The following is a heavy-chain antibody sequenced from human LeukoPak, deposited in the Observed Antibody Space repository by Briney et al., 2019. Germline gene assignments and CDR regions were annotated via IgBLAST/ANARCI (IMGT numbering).Heavy chain of an antibody. J-gene: IGHJ4*02. V-gene: IGHV1-2*02. Sequence: ASVKVSCKASGYTLTGYYLHWVRQPPGQGLEWMAWINPNSGGTNYLHKFQGRVTLTRDTSISTAYMELSSLRSDDTAVYYCATSLYISSQFDYWGQGTLVTVSS. CDR1: GYTLTGYY. CDR3: ATSLYISSQFDY. D-gene: IGHD6-13*01. CDR2: INPNSGGT.